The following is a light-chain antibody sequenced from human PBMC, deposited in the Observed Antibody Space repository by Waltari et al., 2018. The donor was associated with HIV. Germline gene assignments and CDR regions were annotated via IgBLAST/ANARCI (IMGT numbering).Light chain of an antibody. V-gene: IGKV1-6*02. CDR3: LQDGSFPLT. CDR1: QVIGND. Sequence: AIQMTQSHSSLSAPVGDRVTITSRASQVIGNDLGWYQQKPGQAPKALIYAASSLQTGIPSRFSGSRSGTDFTLTISSLQTEDSATYYCLQDGSFPLTFGPGTKVDV. J-gene: IGKJ3*01. CDR2: AAS.